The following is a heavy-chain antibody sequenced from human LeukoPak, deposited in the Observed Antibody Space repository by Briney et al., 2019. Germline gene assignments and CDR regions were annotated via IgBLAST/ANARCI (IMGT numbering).Heavy chain of an antibody. Sequence: GGSLRLSCAASGFTFRTYWMHWVRQGPGKGLEWVSSISSSSSYIYYADSVKGRFTISRDNAKNSLYLQMNSLRAEDTAVYYCARESSVVVIDYWGQGTLVTVSS. D-gene: IGHD3-22*01. CDR1: GFTFRTYW. V-gene: IGHV3-21*01. J-gene: IGHJ4*02. CDR2: ISSSSSYI. CDR3: ARESSVVVIDY.